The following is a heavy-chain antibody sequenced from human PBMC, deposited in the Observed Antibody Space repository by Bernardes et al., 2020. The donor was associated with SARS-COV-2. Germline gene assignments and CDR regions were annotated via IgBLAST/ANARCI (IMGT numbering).Heavy chain of an antibody. CDR2: INGQSNGGTT. J-gene: IGHJ4*02. CDR1: GLTVTDAW. D-gene: IGHD3-10*01. CDR3: TTLMLRGLYYFDH. V-gene: IGHV3-15*01. Sequence: GGSLRLSCAASGLTVTDAWMSWVRQAPGKGLEWIGRINGQSNGGTTEYAAPVKGRFSISRDDSKNTLYMQMNSLKSEDTGVYYCTTLMLRGLYYFDHWGQGTLVTVSS.